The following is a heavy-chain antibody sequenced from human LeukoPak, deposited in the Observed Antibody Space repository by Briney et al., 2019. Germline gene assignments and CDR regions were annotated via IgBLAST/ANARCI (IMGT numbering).Heavy chain of an antibody. J-gene: IGHJ4*02. Sequence: SETLSLTCAVSSDSTSGYYWSWIRQPSGKGLEWIGYIYYSGSTKYNPSLKSRVTISVDTSKNQFSLRLSSVTAADTAMYYCAREKYGGINDYWGQGTLVTVSS. D-gene: IGHD1-26*01. CDR1: SDSTSGYY. CDR3: AREKYGGINDY. V-gene: IGHV4-59*01. CDR2: IYYSGST.